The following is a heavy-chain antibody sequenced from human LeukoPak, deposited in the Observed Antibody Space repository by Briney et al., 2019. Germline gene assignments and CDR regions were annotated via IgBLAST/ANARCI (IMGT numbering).Heavy chain of an antibody. CDR1: GFTFDDYA. CDR2: ISGDGGST. V-gene: IGHV3-43*02. Sequence: GGSLRLSCAASGFTFDDYAMHWVRQAPGKGLEWVSLISGDGGSTYYADSVKGRFTISRDNSKNSLYLQMNSLRTEDTALYYCAKGHYDYVWGSYRPQYYFDYWGLGTLVTVPS. J-gene: IGHJ4*02. D-gene: IGHD3-16*02. CDR3: AKGHYDYVWGSYRPQYYFDY.